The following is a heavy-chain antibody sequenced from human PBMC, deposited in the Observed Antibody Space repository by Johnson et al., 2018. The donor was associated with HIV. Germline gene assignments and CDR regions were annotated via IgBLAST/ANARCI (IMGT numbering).Heavy chain of an antibody. CDR2: IKQDGGEK. CDR1: GFTFSSYW. V-gene: IGHV3-7*01. J-gene: IGHJ3*02. Sequence: VQLVESGGGVVQPGRSLRLSCAASGFTFSSYWMSWVRQAPGKGLEWVPGKGLEWVANIKQDGGEKYYVDSVKGRFTISRDNAKNSLYLQMNSRGAGDTAGYYCARWMSSGPWAGGDAFDIWGQGTMVTVSS. CDR3: ARWMSSGPWAGGDAFDI. D-gene: IGHD3-22*01.